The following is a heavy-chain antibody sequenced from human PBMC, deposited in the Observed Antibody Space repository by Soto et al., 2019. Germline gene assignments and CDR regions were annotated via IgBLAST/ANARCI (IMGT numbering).Heavy chain of an antibody. CDR2: ISYDGSNK. CDR3: AKDPIDYYESRSSFDY. V-gene: IGHV3-30*18. J-gene: IGHJ4*02. D-gene: IGHD3-22*01. CDR1: GFPCSTRA. Sequence: RSCGVSGFPCSTRALQWVRQGPGRGLEWVAVISYDGSNKYYVDSVKGRFTISRDNSKNTLYLQMNSLRAEDTAVYYCAKDPIDYYESRSSFDYWGQGTLVTVSS.